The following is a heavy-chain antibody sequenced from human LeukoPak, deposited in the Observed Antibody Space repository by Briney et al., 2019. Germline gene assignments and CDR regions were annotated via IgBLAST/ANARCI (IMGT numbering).Heavy chain of an antibody. V-gene: IGHV3-53*01. CDR1: GFTVSSSY. J-gene: IGHJ4*02. CDR3: ARDSYYGSGSYFRYTFDY. CDR2: IYSGGST. Sequence: SGGSLRLSCAAAGFTVSSSYMSWVRQAPGKGLEWVSVIYSGGSTYYGNSVKGRFTISRDNSKNTLYLQMNSLRAEDTAVYYCARDSYYGSGSYFRYTFDYWGQGTLVTVSS. D-gene: IGHD3-10*01.